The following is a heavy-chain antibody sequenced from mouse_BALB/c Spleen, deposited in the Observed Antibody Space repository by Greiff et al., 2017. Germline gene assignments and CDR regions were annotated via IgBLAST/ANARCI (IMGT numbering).Heavy chain of an antibody. CDR3: ARGPMITTGSYAMDY. D-gene: IGHD2-4*01. CDR1: GFTFSSYG. CDR2: INSNGGST. J-gene: IGHJ4*01. V-gene: IGHV5-6-3*01. Sequence: EVKLVESGGGLVQPGGSLKLSCAASGFTFSSYGMSWVRQTPDKRLELVATINSNGGSTYYPDSVKGRFTISRDNAKNTLYLQMSSLKSEDTAMYYCARGPMITTGSYAMDYWGQGTSVTVSS.